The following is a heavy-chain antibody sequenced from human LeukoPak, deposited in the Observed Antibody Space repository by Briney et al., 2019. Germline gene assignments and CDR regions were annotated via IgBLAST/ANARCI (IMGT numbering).Heavy chain of an antibody. D-gene: IGHD3-10*01. CDR3: AREREIYYGSGSAHFDY. Sequence: ASVKVSFKASGYTFTYYYMHWVRQAPGQGLEWMGWINPNSGGTNYAQKFQGRVTMTRDTSISTAYMELSRLRSDDTAVYYCAREREIYYGSGSAHFDYWGQGTLVTVSS. J-gene: IGHJ4*02. CDR1: GYTFTYYY. CDR2: INPNSGGT. V-gene: IGHV1-2*02.